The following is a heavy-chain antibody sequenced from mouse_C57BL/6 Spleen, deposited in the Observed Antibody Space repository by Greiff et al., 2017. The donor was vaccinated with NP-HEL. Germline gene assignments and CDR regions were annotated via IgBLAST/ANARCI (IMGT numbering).Heavy chain of an antibody. CDR2: IRSGTSTI. Sequence: EVMLVGSGGGFVTPGGALKLSCAASGFTFTDYGMHWVWQAPEKGLEWVAYIRSGTSTIYYADTVKGRFTISRDNAKNTLFLQMTSLRSEDTAMYYCAREGYYGSSPMDYWGQGTSVTVSS. D-gene: IGHD1-1*01. J-gene: IGHJ4*01. CDR1: GFTFTDYG. V-gene: IGHV5-17*01. CDR3: AREGYYGSSPMDY.